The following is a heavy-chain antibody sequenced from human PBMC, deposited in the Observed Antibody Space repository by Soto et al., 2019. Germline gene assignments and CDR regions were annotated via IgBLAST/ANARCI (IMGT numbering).Heavy chain of an antibody. J-gene: IGHJ5*02. V-gene: IGHV3-33*01. D-gene: IGHD4-17*01. CDR1: GFTFSSYG. Sequence: QVQLVESGGGVVQPGRSLRLSCAASGFTFSSYGMHWVRQAPGKGLEWVAVIWYDGSNKYYADSVKGRFTISRDNSKNTLYLQMNSLRAEDTAVYYCARELELLDYGDYGGGMGGWGNWFDPWGQGTLVTVSS. CDR2: IWYDGSNK. CDR3: ARELELLDYGDYGGGMGGWGNWFDP.